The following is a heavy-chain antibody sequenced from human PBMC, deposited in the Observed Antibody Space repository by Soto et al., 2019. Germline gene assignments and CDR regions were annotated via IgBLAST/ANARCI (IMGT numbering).Heavy chain of an antibody. J-gene: IGHJ4*02. CDR2: INPFDGSR. CDR1: GYIFTSYY. D-gene: IGHD3-10*01. CDR3: SRVDPGETSPFDH. Sequence: QVQLVQSGAEVKKPGASVKVSCKASGYIFTSYYLHWVRQAPGQGLEWMGWINPFDGSRMFAQSFQGRVTMTRDTSTSTVYMELSSLRSEDTAVYYCSRVDPGETSPFDHWGQGTLVTVFS. V-gene: IGHV1-46*03.